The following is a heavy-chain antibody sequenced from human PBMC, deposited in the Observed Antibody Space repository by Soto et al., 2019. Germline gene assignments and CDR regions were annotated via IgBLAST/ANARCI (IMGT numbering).Heavy chain of an antibody. CDR1: GFSLSDCY. Sequence: AGGSLRLSCAASGFSLSDCYVSWIRQAPGEGLEWVSYISSSGTTTHYADSVKGRFTISKDNAKNSLYLQMNSLRAEDTAVYYCARVRGDSSGSYYFDYWGQGTLVTVSS. J-gene: IGHJ4*02. CDR3: ARVRGDSSGSYYFDY. V-gene: IGHV3-11*01. CDR2: ISSSGTTT. D-gene: IGHD3-22*01.